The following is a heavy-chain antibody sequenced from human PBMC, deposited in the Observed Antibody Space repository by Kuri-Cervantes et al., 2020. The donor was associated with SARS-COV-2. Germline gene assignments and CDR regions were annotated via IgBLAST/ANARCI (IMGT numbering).Heavy chain of an antibody. CDR1: GGSISSRNFY. Sequence: SCSVSGGSISSRNFYWGWIRQPPGKGLEWIGNIYYSGSTYYSPSLKSRVIISMDTSKDQFSLKLSSVTAADTAVYYCSRVLRTASFDFWGQGTLVTVSS. J-gene: IGHJ4*02. CDR3: SRVLRTASFDF. CDR2: IYYSGST. D-gene: IGHD3-16*01. V-gene: IGHV4-39*01.